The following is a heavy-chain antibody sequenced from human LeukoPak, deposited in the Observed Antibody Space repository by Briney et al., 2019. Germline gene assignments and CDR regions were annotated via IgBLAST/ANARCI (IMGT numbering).Heavy chain of an antibody. Sequence: GGSLRLSCAASGFTFSSYSMNWVRQAPGKGLEWVSSISSSSSYIYDADSVKGRFTISRDNAKNSLYLQMNSLRAEDTAVYYCARTLSITIFGVLNPPLPSDAFDVWGQGTMVTVSS. CDR3: ARTLSITIFGVLNPPLPSDAFDV. D-gene: IGHD3-3*01. V-gene: IGHV3-21*01. CDR2: ISSSSSYI. J-gene: IGHJ3*01. CDR1: GFTFSSYS.